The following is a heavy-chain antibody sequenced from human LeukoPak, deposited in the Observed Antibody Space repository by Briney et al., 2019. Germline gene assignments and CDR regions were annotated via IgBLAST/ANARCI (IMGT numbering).Heavy chain of an antibody. V-gene: IGHV3-30*01. J-gene: IGHJ6*03. D-gene: IGHD3-9*01. CDR1: GFTFSSYA. CDR2: ISHDGSNK. Sequence: SGGSLRLSCAASGFTFSSYAMHWVRQAPGKGLEWVAVISHDGSNKYYADSVKGRFTISRDDSKNTLYLQMNSLRAEDTAVYYCARELEYYDILTGYYSPHMDVWGKGTTVTVSS. CDR3: ARELEYYDILTGYYSPHMDV.